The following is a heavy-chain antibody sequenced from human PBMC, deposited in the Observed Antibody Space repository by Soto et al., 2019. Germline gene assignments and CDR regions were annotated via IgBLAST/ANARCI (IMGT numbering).Heavy chain of an antibody. V-gene: IGHV3-49*05. CDR2: IRSKAYGGTT. J-gene: IGHJ4*02. CDR3: TREVTRGSSNLRFDY. D-gene: IGHD6-6*01. CDR1: GFTFVDYA. Sequence: EVQLVESGGGLVKPGRSLRLSCTASGFTFVDYAMSWFRQAPGKGLEWVGFIRSKAYGGTTEYAASVKGRFTISRDDSKSIAYLQMNSLKTEDTAVYYCTREVTRGSSNLRFDYWGQGTLVTVSS.